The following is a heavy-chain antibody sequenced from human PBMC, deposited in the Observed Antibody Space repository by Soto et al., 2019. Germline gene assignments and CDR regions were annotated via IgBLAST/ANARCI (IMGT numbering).Heavy chain of an antibody. Sequence: EVQLVESGGGLVKPGESLRLSCAGSGFTFSAYNINWVRQAPGKGLEWVSSISAGSLFIYQPDSMKGRFTISRDDARNSVYLQMNSLTAADTAVYYCARSPGVGVRGAYWGQGTLVTGSS. CDR3: ARSPGVGVRGAY. V-gene: IGHV3-21*01. D-gene: IGHD3-16*01. CDR1: GFTFSAYN. CDR2: ISAGSLFI. J-gene: IGHJ4*02.